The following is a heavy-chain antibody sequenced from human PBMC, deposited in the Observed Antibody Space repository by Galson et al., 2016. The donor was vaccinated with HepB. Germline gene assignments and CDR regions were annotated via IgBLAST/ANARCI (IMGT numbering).Heavy chain of an antibody. Sequence: SVKVSCKASGYTFTDYYMHWVRQAPGQGLVWMGWINPNSGGTSYAPKFQGRVTMTRDTSISTAYMELRSLRSDDTAVYYCARDEGRNTGNWFDPWGQGTLVTVSS. CDR1: GYTFTDYY. CDR2: INPNSGGT. V-gene: IGHV1-2*02. J-gene: IGHJ5*02. D-gene: IGHD3-10*01. CDR3: ARDEGRNTGNWFDP.